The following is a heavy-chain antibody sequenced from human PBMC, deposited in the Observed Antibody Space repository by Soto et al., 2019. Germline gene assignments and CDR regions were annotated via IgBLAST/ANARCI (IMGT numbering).Heavy chain of an antibody. CDR1: GFTFSDYY. J-gene: IGHJ6*02. D-gene: IGHD6-13*01. Sequence: GGSLRLSCAASGFTFSDYYMSWIRQAPGKGLEWVSYISSSGSTIYYADSVKGRFTISRDNAKNSLYLQMNSLRAEDTAVYYCARDRAPAGHGVDYYYYYGMDVWGQGTTVTVSS. CDR3: ARDRAPAGHGVDYYYYYGMDV. CDR2: ISSSGSTI. V-gene: IGHV3-11*01.